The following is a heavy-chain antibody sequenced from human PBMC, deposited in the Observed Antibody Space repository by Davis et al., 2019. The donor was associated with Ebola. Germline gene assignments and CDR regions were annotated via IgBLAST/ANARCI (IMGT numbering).Heavy chain of an antibody. CDR3: ARVGLEGLRAGGGMDV. V-gene: IGHV3-30-3*01. J-gene: IGHJ6*02. CDR2: ISYDGSNK. D-gene: IGHD2-8*02. Sequence: GGSLRLSCAASGFTFSSYAMHWVRQAPGKGLEWVAVISYDGSNKYYADSVKGRFTISRDNSKNTLYLQMNSLRAEDTAVYYCARVGLEGLRAGGGMDVWDQGTTVTVSS. CDR1: GFTFSSYA.